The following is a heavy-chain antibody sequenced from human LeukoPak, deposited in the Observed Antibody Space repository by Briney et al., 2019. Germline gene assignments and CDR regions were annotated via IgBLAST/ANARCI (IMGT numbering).Heavy chain of an antibody. Sequence: GGSLRLSCAASGFTFSNYWMSWVRQAPGKGLEWVANIKQDGSEKYYVDSVKGRFTISRDNAKNSLYLQMNSLRAEDTAVYYCARRYYYDSSGYSFDYWGQGTLVTVSS. J-gene: IGHJ4*02. CDR1: GFTFSNYW. D-gene: IGHD3-22*01. CDR3: ARRYYYDSSGYSFDY. CDR2: IKQDGSEK. V-gene: IGHV3-7*01.